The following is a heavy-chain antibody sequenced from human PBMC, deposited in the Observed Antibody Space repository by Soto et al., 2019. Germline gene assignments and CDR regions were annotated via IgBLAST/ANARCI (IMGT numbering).Heavy chain of an antibody. D-gene: IGHD3-22*01. J-gene: IGHJ6*02. CDR1: GYTFTSYD. V-gene: IGHV1-8*01. CDR3: ARDRGRPDLRDTHYYDSSDLDYGMDV. Sequence: ASVKVSCKASGYTFTSYDINWVRQATGQGLEWMGWMNPNSGNTGYAQKFQGRVTMTRNTSISTAYMELSSLRSEDTAVYYCARDRGRPDLRDTHYYDSSDLDYGMDVWGQGTTVTVSS. CDR2: MNPNSGNT.